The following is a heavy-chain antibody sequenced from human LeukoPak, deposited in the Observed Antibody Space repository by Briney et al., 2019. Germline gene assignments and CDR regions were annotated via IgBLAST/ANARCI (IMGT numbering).Heavy chain of an antibody. D-gene: IGHD6-19*01. V-gene: IGHV3-21*01. Sequence: GGSLRLSCAASRFSFSSYSMNWVRQAPGKGLEWVSSISRSSSNIYYADSVKGRFTISRDNAKNSLYLQMNSLRAEDTAVYYCARDRGAVTDVFDYWGQGTLVTVSS. CDR2: ISRSSSNI. CDR3: ARDRGAVTDVFDY. CDR1: RFSFSSYS. J-gene: IGHJ4*02.